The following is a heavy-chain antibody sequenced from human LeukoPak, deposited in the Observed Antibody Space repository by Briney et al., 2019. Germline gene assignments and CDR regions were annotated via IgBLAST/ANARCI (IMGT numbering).Heavy chain of an antibody. Sequence: ASVKVSCKASGYTFTSYYMHWVRQAPGQGLEWMGIINPSGGSTSYAQRFQGRGTMTRDMSTSTVYMELSSRRSEDTAVYYCARASRGRITGTTGWFDPWGQGTLVTVSS. D-gene: IGHD1-7*01. J-gene: IGHJ5*02. V-gene: IGHV1-46*01. CDR2: INPSGGST. CDR1: GYTFTSYY. CDR3: ARASRGRITGTTGWFDP.